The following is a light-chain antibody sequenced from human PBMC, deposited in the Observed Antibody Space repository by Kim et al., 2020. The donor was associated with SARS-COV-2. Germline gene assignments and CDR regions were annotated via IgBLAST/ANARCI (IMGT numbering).Light chain of an antibody. V-gene: IGLV4-69*01. J-gene: IGLJ3*02. CDR3: QTWATGIEV. Sequence: ASVQLTCTVSSGHSTYAVAWHQQQPEKGPRFLMKLRSDGSHTKGDGIPDRFSGSSSGAERYLTISSRQSEDEADYYCQTWATGIEVFGGGTQLTVL. CDR2: LRSDGSH. CDR1: SGHSTYA.